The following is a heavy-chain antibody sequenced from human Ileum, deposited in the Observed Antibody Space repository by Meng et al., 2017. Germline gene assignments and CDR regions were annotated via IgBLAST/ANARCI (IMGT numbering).Heavy chain of an antibody. CDR2: IYPGGSI. CDR3: VRNDYCSGGTCYPHFDY. J-gene: IGHJ4*02. Sequence: VQLRESGPGLVKPSGTLSLTCAVSGGSINSYVWWSWVRQAPGKGLEWIEEIYPGGSINYNPSLKSRVTISADTSKNQFSLSLDSVTAADTAVYYCVRNDYCSGGTCYPHFDYWGQGTLVTVSS. V-gene: IGHV4-4*02. CDR1: GGSINSYVW. D-gene: IGHD2-15*01.